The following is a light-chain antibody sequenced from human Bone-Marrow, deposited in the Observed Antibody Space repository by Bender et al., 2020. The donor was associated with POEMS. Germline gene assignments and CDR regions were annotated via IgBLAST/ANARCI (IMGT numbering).Light chain of an antibody. V-gene: IGLV1-40*01. Sequence: QSVLTQPPSVSGAPGQRVTISCTGSSSNTGSGYDINWYQHLPGTAPKLLIYGYNNRPSGVPDRFSGSKSGNTASLTISGLQTEDEADYYCSSYTTNSGLVFGGGTKLTVL. CDR2: GYN. CDR3: SSYTTNSGLV. CDR1: SSNTGSGYD. J-gene: IGLJ3*02.